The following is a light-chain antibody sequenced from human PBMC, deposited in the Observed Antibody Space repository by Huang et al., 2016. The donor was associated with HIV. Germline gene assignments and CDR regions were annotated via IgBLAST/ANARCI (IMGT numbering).Light chain of an antibody. J-gene: IGKJ1*01. CDR2: AAS. CDR1: QTISNY. Sequence: DIQMTQSPSSLSASVGDRVTITCRASQTISNYLNWYQQKPGKAPKLLIDAASDLKSGVPSRFSGRGSGTDFTLTISSLQPEDSATYYCQQSSISPWTFGQGTRVEIK. V-gene: IGKV1-39*01. CDR3: QQSSISPWT.